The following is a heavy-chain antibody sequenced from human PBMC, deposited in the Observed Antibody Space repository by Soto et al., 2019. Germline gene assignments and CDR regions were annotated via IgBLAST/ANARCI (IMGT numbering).Heavy chain of an antibody. CDR2: ISGSGGST. CDR1: GFTFSSYA. D-gene: IGHD3-3*01. CDR3: AKDSSPSIFGVPMDY. V-gene: IGHV3-23*01. J-gene: IGHJ4*02. Sequence: GGSLRLSCAASGFTFSSYAMSWFRQAPGKGLEWVSAISGSGGSTYYADSVKGRFTISTDNSKNTLYLQMNSLRVEDTAVYYCAKDSSPSIFGVPMDYWGQGTLVTVSS.